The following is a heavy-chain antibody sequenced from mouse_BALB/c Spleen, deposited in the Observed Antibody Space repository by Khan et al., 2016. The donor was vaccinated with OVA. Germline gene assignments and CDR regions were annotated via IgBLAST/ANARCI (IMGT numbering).Heavy chain of an antibody. CDR3: SRGASCLCFGV. D-gene: IGHD3-3*01. Sequence: QIQLVQSGPELKKPGETVKISCKASAYTFTNYGMNWVKQAPGKGLKWMGWINTDTGEPTYTDDFKGRFAVSVVTSASTAYLQINNLKDEDSATYFCSRGASCLCFGVWGAGTTITIAS. CDR2: INTDTGEP. CDR1: AYTFTNYG. J-gene: IGHJ1*01. V-gene: IGHV9-3-1*01.